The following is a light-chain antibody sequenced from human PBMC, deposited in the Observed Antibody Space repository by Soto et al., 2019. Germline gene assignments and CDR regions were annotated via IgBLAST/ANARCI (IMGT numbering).Light chain of an antibody. CDR3: QQYYHVPVT. J-gene: IGKJ5*01. CDR1: QTLLYNSNNKNY. CDR2: WAS. V-gene: IGKV4-1*01. Sequence: DIVMTQSPDSLSVSLGERATFSCKSSQTLLYNSNNKNYLAWFQQKPGQAPTLLIYWASTRNSGVPDRFSGSGSGTDFTLTISNLQAEDVATYYCQQYYHVPVTFGQGTRLEI.